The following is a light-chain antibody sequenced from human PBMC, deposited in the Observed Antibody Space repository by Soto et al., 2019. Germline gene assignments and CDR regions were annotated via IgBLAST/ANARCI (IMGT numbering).Light chain of an antibody. J-gene: IGKJ2*01. CDR2: GAS. Sequence: EIVLTQSPCTLSLSPGDRATLSCRASQSVSSNYLAWYRQKPGQAPRLLIYGASRGAAGIPDRFSGSGSGTDFTLTISRLEPEDFAVYFCQQYGRSPMFTFGQGTKLEVK. CDR3: QQYGRSPMFT. CDR1: QSVSSNY. V-gene: IGKV3-20*01.